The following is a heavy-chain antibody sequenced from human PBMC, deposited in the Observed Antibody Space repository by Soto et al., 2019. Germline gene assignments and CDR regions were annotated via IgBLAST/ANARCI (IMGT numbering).Heavy chain of an antibody. D-gene: IGHD6-13*01. CDR2: IYSGGST. J-gene: IGHJ6*02. CDR3: ARDAFYSSSWHYYYYYGMDV. V-gene: IGHV3-53*01. Sequence: PWGSLRLSCSASVFTFISYAMSWVRQAPGNWLEWVSVIYSGGSTYYADSVKGRFTISRDNSKNTLYLQMNSLRAEDTAVYYCARDAFYSSSWHYYYYYGMDVWGQGTTVTSP. CDR1: VFTFISYA.